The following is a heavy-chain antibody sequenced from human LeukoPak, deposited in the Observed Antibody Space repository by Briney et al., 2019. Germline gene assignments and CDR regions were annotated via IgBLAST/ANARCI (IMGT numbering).Heavy chain of an antibody. J-gene: IGHJ3*02. CDR3: TEYSELLDAFDI. V-gene: IGHV4-59*01. CDR1: GGSISSYY. D-gene: IGHD6-6*01. CDR2: IYYSGST. Sequence: PSETLSLTCTVSGGSISSYYWSWIRQPPGKGLEWIGYIYYSGSTNYNPSLKSRVTISVDTSKNQFSLKLSSVTAADTAVYYCTEYSELLDAFDIWGQGTMVTVSS.